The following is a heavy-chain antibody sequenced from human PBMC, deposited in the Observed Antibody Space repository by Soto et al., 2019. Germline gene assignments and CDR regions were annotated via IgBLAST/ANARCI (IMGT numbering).Heavy chain of an antibody. D-gene: IGHD3-3*01. J-gene: IGHJ6*02. CDR1: GFTFSSYS. CDR2: ISSSSSYI. CDR3: ARDFADGYYYYGMDV. Sequence: EVQLVESGGGLVKPGGSLRLSCAASGFTFSSYSMNWVRQAPGKGLEWVSSISSSSSYIYYADSVKGRFTISRDNAKNSLYLQMNSLRAEDPAVYYCARDFADGYYYYGMDVWGQGTTVTVSS. V-gene: IGHV3-21*01.